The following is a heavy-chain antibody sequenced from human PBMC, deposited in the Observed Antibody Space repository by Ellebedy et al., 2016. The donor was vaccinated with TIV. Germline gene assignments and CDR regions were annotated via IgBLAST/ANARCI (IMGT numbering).Heavy chain of an antibody. Sequence: GGSLRLSXAASGFTFSSYGMHWVRQAPGKGLEWVAVIWYDGSNKYYADSVKGRFTISRDNSKNTLYLQMNSLGAEDTAVYYCARHYGDYGKDHWGQGTLVTVSS. CDR3: ARHYGDYGKDH. D-gene: IGHD4-17*01. J-gene: IGHJ4*02. CDR1: GFTFSSYG. CDR2: IWYDGSNK. V-gene: IGHV3-33*01.